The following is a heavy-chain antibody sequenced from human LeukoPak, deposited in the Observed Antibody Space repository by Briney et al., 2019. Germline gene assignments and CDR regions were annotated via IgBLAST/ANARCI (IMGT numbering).Heavy chain of an antibody. J-gene: IGHJ4*02. CDR3: SRAGPGAAGAFAD. Sequence: GGSLRLSCAASGFTFTNDWMSWVRQAPGKGLEWVANIKQDGSEKDYVDSVKGRFTISRDSAKNSLYLQMNSLTTEDTAVYYCSRAGPGAAGAFADWGQGTRVTVSS. V-gene: IGHV3-7*01. D-gene: IGHD6-13*01. CDR1: GFTFTNDW. CDR2: IKQDGSEK.